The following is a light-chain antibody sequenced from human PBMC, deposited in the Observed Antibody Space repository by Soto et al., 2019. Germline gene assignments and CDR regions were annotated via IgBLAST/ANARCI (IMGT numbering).Light chain of an antibody. V-gene: IGLV7-46*01. CDR3: SLSFGGVHV. J-gene: IGLJ1*01. Sequence: QAVVTQEPSLTVSPGGRVTLTCGSSTGAVTSGHYPFWFEQKPGQAPRSLLYDMSSRHSSTPARFSCALVGGKAALTLSVAQTDDEADYYCSLSFGGVHVFGGGTKVTVL. CDR2: DMS. CDR1: TGAVTSGHY.